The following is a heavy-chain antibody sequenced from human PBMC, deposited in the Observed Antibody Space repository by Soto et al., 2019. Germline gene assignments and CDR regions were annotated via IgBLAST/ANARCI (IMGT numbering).Heavy chain of an antibody. CDR1: GYSFTSYW. D-gene: IGHD6-13*01. J-gene: IGHJ6*02. V-gene: IGHV5-51*07. CDR3: ARTSAAGKYYYGMDV. Sequence: PGESLKISCKGSGYSFTSYWIGWVHQMPGKGLEWMGIIYPGDSDTRYSPSFQGQVTISADKSISTAYLQWSSLKASDTAMYYCARTSAAGKYYYGMDVWGQGTTVTVS. CDR2: IYPGDSDT.